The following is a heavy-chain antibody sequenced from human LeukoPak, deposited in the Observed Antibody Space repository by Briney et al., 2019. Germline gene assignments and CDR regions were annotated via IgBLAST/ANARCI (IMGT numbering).Heavy chain of an antibody. D-gene: IGHD2-15*01. CDR3: ARVNTQGVPSP. J-gene: IGHJ5*02. CDR2: IYYSGTT. Sequence: SETLSLTCTVSGGSISSSDYYWGWIRQPPGKGLEWIASIYYSGTTHYNPSHQSRVTMSVDTSKNQFSLKLSSVTAADTAVYYCARVNTQGVPSPWGQGTLVTVPS. CDR1: GGSISSSDYY. V-gene: IGHV4-39*01.